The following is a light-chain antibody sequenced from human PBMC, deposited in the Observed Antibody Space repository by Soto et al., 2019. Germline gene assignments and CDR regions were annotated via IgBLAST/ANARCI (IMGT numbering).Light chain of an antibody. CDR3: QVWDISSDQYL. V-gene: IGLV3-21*02. CDR1: NIASKS. J-gene: IGLJ1*01. CDR2: DDS. Sequence: SYELTQPPSVSVAPGQTARITCGGNNIASKSVHWYQQRPGQAPVLVLYDDSNRPSGIPERFSGSNSGSTATLTISSVEAGDEADYCCQVWDISSDQYLFGTGTKVTVL.